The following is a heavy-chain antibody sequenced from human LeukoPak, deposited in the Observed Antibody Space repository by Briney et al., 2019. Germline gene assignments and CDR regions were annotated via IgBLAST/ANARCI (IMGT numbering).Heavy chain of an antibody. V-gene: IGHV1-18*01. CDR3: AREVSVVAARRNWFDP. J-gene: IGHJ5*02. CDR1: GYTFTSYG. CDR2: ISAYNGNT. Sequence: ASVKVSCKASGYTFTSYGISWVRQAPGQGLKWMGWISAYNGNTNYAQKLQSRVTMTTDTSTSTAYMELRSMRSDDTAVYYCAREVSVVAARRNWFDPWGQGTLVTVSS. D-gene: IGHD6-6*01.